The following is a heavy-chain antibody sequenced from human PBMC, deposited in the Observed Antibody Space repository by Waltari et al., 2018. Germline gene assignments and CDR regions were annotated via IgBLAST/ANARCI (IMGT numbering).Heavy chain of an antibody. J-gene: IGHJ5*02. CDR3: AREIAAAGTIDWFDP. CDR1: GGSISSYY. D-gene: IGHD6-13*01. CDR2: IYYSGSN. Sequence: QVQLQESGPGLVKPSETLSLTCTVSGGSISSYYWSWIRQPPGKGLEWIGYIYYSGSNNYNPSRKSRVTISVDTSKNQFSLKLSSVTAADTAVYYCAREIAAAGTIDWFDPWGQGTLVTVSS. V-gene: IGHV4-59*01.